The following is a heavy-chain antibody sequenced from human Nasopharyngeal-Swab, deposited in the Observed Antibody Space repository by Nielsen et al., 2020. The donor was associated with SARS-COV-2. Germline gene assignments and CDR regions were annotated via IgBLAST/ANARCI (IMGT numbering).Heavy chain of an antibody. Sequence: VRQAPGKGLEWAGRIKSKTDGGTTDNAAPVKGRFTISRDDSKNTLYLQMNSLKTEDTAVYYCTTDLGSSGFDYWGQGTLVTVSS. D-gene: IGHD7-27*01. CDR3: TTDLGSSGFDY. J-gene: IGHJ4*02. V-gene: IGHV3-15*07. CDR2: IKSKTDGGTT.